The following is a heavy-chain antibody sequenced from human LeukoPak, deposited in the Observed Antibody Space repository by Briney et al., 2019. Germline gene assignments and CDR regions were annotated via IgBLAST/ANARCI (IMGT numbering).Heavy chain of an antibody. V-gene: IGHV3-11*01. CDR3: ASRLLWFGEPYFDY. D-gene: IGHD3-10*01. CDR1: GFTFSDYY. J-gene: IGHJ4*02. CDR2: ISSSGSTI. Sequence: PGGSLRLSCAASGFTFSDYYMTWIRQAPGKGLEWVSYISSSGSTIYYADSVKGRFTISRDNAKNSLYLQMNSLRAEDTAVYYCASRLLWFGEPYFDYWGQGTLVTGSS.